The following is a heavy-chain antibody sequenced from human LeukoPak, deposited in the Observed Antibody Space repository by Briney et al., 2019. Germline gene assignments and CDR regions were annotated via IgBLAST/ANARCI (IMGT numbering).Heavy chain of an antibody. CDR3: ARHGTIYDSSGCYGM. V-gene: IGHV1-69*01. Sequence: ASVKVSCKASGGTFSSYAISWVRQAPGQGLEWMGGIIPIFGTANYAQKFQGRVTITADESTSTAYMELSSLRSEDTAVYYCARHGTIYDSSGCYGMWGQGTLVTVSS. J-gene: IGHJ4*02. CDR2: IIPIFGTA. CDR1: GGTFSSYA. D-gene: IGHD3-22*01.